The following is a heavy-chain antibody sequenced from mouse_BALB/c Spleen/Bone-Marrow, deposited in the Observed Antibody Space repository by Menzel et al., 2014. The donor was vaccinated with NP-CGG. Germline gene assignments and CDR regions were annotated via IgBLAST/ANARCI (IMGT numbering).Heavy chain of an antibody. J-gene: IGHJ2*01. CDR2: ISTYSGNT. CDR1: GHTFTDYA. CDR3: ARSDCGSSGGYFDN. V-gene: IGHV1-67*01. D-gene: IGHD1-1*01. Sequence: VQLQQSGPELVRPGASLKISCKGSGHTFTDYAMHWVKQSPAKSLEWIGVISTYSGNTNYNQKFKGKATMTVDKSSSTAYMELARLTSEDSAIYYWARSDCGSSGGYFDNWGQGITLTVSS.